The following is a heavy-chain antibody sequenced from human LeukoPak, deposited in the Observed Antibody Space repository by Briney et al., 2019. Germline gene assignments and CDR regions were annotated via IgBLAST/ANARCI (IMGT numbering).Heavy chain of an antibody. CDR2: ISSNGGTT. V-gene: IGHV3-64*01. CDR1: GFTFSIYS. D-gene: IGHD2-15*01. J-gene: IGHJ4*02. Sequence: GGSLRLSCAASGFTFSIYSMHWVRQAPGKGLEYVSTISSNGGTTYYANSVKGRFTIFRDNSKNTLYLQMGSLRDEDMAVYYCARLGYCSGGSCYDDYWGQGALVTVSS. CDR3: ARLGYCSGGSCYDDY.